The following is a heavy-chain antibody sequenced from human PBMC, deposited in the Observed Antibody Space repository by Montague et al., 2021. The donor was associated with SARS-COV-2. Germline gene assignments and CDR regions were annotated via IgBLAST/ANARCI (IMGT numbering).Heavy chain of an antibody. D-gene: IGHD1-14*01. Sequence: SETLSLTCTVSGGSVSSGSYYWSRIRQPPGKGLQSIGYIYYTGSTNYNPSLQSRVTISVDSSKNPFSVRLSSVTAADTAVYYCARISGMTSWYYDYWGQGTLVTVSS. CDR3: ARISGMTSWYYDY. J-gene: IGHJ4*02. V-gene: IGHV4-61*01. CDR1: GGSVSSGSYY. CDR2: IYYTGST.